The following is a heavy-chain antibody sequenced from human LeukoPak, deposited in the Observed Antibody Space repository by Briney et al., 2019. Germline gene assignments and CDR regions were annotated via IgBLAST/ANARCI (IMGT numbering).Heavy chain of an antibody. D-gene: IGHD3-22*01. CDR2: ISAYNGNT. V-gene: IGHV1-18*01. Sequence: ASVKVSCKASGYTFTSHGISWVRQAPGQGLEWMGWISAYNGNTNYAQKLQGRVTMTTDTSTSTAYMELRSLRSDDTAVYYCARVCRYYYDSSGYYLFDYWGQGTLVTVSS. CDR3: ARVCRYYYDSSGYYLFDY. CDR1: GYTFTSHG. J-gene: IGHJ4*02.